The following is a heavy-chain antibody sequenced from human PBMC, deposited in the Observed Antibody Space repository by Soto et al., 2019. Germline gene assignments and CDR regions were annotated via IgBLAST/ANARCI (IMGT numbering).Heavy chain of an antibody. CDR1: GGSVSSGSYY. V-gene: IGHV4-61*01. Sequence: SETLSLTCTVSGGSVSSGSYYWSWIRQPPGKGLEWIGYIYYSGSTNYNPSLKSRVTISVDTSKNQFSLKLSSVTAADTAVYYCARDLTGYCSSTSCYLYYYYGMDVWGQGTTVTVSS. D-gene: IGHD2-2*01. CDR2: IYYSGST. J-gene: IGHJ6*02. CDR3: ARDLTGYCSSTSCYLYYYYGMDV.